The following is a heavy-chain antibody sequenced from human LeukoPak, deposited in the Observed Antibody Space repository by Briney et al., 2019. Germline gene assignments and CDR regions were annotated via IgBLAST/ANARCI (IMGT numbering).Heavy chain of an antibody. J-gene: IGHJ4*02. D-gene: IGHD2-8*01. CDR2: VNLQGST. CDR1: GGSISNTNW. V-gene: IGHV4-4*02. Sequence: PSETLSLTCGVSGGSISNTNWWTWVRQPPGKGLEWIGEVNLQGSTNYNPSLKSRVTISVDTSKNQFSLKLSSVTAADTAVYYCARGVYAIRDFDYWGQGTLVTVSS. CDR3: ARGVYAIRDFDY.